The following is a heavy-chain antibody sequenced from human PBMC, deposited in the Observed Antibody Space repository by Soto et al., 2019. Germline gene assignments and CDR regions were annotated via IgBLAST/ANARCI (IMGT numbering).Heavy chain of an antibody. Sequence: EVQLLESGGGLVQPGGSLRLSCAASGFTFSSYAMSWVRQAPRKGLEWVSAISGSGGSTYYADSVKGRFTISRDNSKNTLYLQMNSLRAEDTAVYYCAKDGGFGDIVVVPAADAFDIWGQGTMVTVSS. CDR2: ISGSGGST. D-gene: IGHD2-2*01. J-gene: IGHJ3*02. V-gene: IGHV3-23*01. CDR1: GFTFSSYA. CDR3: AKDGGFGDIVVVPAADAFDI.